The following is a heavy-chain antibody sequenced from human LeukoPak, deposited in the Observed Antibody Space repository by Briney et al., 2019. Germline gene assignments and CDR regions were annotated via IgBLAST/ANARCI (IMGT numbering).Heavy chain of an antibody. V-gene: IGHV3-7*02. CDR3: AKLSEYSFDS. CDR1: GFTFAGYW. CDR2: IKSDGSEK. D-gene: IGHD6-6*01. J-gene: IGHJ4*02. Sequence: QPGGSLRLSCTASGFTFAGYWMTWVRHPPGKGLEWVANIKSDGSEKYYVDSVKGRFTVSGDNTKNSLSLQLNSLRAEDTAVYYCAKLSEYSFDSRGQGTQVTVSS.